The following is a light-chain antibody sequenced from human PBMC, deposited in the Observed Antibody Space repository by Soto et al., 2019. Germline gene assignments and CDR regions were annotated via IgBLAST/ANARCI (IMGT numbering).Light chain of an antibody. CDR1: QNIRNW. Sequence: DIQMTQSPSTLSASVGDSVTITCRASQNIRNWLAWYQQKPGKAPKLLIYKASNLESGVPSRFSGSGSGTEFTLTISSLQPDDFATYYCQEYDGYPITFGQGTRLEIK. CDR3: QEYDGYPIT. CDR2: KAS. V-gene: IGKV1-5*03. J-gene: IGKJ5*01.